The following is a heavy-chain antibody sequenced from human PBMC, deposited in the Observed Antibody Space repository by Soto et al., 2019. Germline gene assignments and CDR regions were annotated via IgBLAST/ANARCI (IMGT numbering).Heavy chain of an antibody. D-gene: IGHD1-1*01. V-gene: IGHV1-18*01. CDR1: GYTFTSYG. Sequence: QVHLVQSGAEVKKPGASVKVSCKGSGYTFTSYGITWVRQAPGQGLEWMGWISAHNGNTDYAQKLQGRATETRDTSTSTAYMELRSLISDDTAVYYCARGRYGDYWGQGALVTVSS. CDR2: ISAHNGNT. J-gene: IGHJ4*02. CDR3: ARGRYGDY.